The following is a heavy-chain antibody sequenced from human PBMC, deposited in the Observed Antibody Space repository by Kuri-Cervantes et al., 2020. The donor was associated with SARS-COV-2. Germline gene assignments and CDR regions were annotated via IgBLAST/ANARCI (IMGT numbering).Heavy chain of an antibody. D-gene: IGHD1-20*01. CDR1: GFTFSSYS. V-gene: IGHV3-21*01. CDR2: ISSSSSYI. CDR3: ARGNNWNVYDPTYFDY. Sequence: GESLKISCAASGFTFSSYSMNWVRQAPGKGPEWVSSISSSSSYIYYADSVKGRFTISRDNAKNSLYLQMNSLRAEDTAVYYCARGNNWNVYDPTYFDYWGQGTLVTVSS. J-gene: IGHJ4*02.